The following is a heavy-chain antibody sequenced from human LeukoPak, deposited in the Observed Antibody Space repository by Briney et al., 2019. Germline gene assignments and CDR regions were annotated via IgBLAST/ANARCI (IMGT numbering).Heavy chain of an antibody. CDR3: ARAEIKRAFDI. CDR1: GGTFSSYT. D-gene: IGHD3-16*01. CDR2: IIPILGIA. V-gene: IGHV1-69*02. J-gene: IGHJ3*02. Sequence: SVKVSCKASGGTFSSYTISWERQAPGQGLEWLGRIIPILGIANYAQKFQGRVTITAVKSTSTAYMELSSLRSEDTAVYYCARAEIKRAFDIWGQGTRVTVSS.